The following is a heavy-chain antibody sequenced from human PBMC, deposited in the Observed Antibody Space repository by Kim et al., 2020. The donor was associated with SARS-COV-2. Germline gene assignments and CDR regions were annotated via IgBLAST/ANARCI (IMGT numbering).Heavy chain of an antibody. Sequence: ETGRLTISRDNAKSTLSLQMDSLTVEDTAVYYCARVRGFQFGEFGSLDIWGRGTMVTVSS. D-gene: IGHD3-10*01. V-gene: IGHV3-74*01. CDR3: ARVRGFQFGEFGSLDI. J-gene: IGHJ3*02.